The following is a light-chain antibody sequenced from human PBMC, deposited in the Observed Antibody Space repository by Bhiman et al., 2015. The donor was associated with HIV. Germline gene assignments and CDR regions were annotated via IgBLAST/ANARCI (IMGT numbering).Light chain of an antibody. J-gene: IGLJ3*02. Sequence: QSTLTQPASVSGSPGQSITISCTGTSSDVGDYSYVSWYQQHPGKAPKPIIYDVTERPSGVSTRFSGSKSGNTASLTISGLQADDEADYYCSSYTTSSTWVFGGGTNLTVL. CDR2: DVT. V-gene: IGLV2-14*03. CDR1: SSDVGDYSY. CDR3: SSYTTSSTWV.